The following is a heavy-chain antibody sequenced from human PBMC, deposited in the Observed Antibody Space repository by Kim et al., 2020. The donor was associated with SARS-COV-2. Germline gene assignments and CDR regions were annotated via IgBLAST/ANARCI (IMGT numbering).Heavy chain of an antibody. V-gene: IGHV3-23*01. CDR3: AKRESGYCDY. J-gene: IGHJ4*02. D-gene: IGHD3-3*01. Sequence: STYYADSVKGRFTISRDNSKNTLYLQMNSLRAEDTAVYYCAKRESGYCDYWGQGTLVTVSS. CDR2: ST.